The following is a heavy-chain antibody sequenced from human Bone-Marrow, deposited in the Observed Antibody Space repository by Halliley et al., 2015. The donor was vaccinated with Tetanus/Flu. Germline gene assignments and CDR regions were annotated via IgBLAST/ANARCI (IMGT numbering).Heavy chain of an antibody. CDR1: GFTFSNFA. D-gene: IGHD5-18*01. CDR3: AKVGYTYDFFDA. J-gene: IGHJ4*02. V-gene: IGHV3-23*01. CDR2: FSGRGGKT. Sequence: SLRLSCAASGFTFSNFAMTWVRQAPGKGLEWVSTFSGRGGKTYYADSVKGRFTISRDNSKNTLLLQMNSLRADDTATYFCAKVGYTYDFFDAWGQGALVTVSS.